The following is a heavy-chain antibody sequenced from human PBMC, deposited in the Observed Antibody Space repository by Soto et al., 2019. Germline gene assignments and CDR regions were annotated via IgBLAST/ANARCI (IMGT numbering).Heavy chain of an antibody. CDR3: ARHRDSSGWYLPGMDV. D-gene: IGHD6-19*01. CDR2: IYPGDSDT. Sequence: GESLKISCKASGYSFTTYWIGWVRQMPGKGLEWLGIIYPGDSDTRYNPSFQGQVTISVDKSISTAYLQWSSLKASDTAMYYCARHRDSSGWYLPGMDVWGQGTTVTVSS. V-gene: IGHV5-51*01. J-gene: IGHJ6*02. CDR1: GYSFTTYW.